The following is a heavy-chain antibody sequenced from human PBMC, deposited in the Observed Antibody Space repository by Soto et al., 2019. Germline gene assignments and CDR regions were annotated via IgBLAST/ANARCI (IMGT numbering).Heavy chain of an antibody. CDR3: AGDPSVSPSFHDCGLNF. Sequence: ASVKVSCKASGYTFTTYYLHWVRQAPGEGLEWMGIINPDTGSTSSAQNFPGRVTVTRDTSTSTAYMELYSLSSDDTAVYYCAGDPSVSPSFHDCGLNFWGKGTTVIVST. CDR2: INPDTGST. D-gene: IGHD2-2*01. V-gene: IGHV1-46*01. J-gene: IGHJ6*04. CDR1: GYTFTTYY.